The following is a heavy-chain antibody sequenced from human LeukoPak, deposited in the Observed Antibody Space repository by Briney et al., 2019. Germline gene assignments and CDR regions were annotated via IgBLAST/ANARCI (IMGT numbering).Heavy chain of an antibody. CDR1: GYTFTSYG. Sequence: ASVKVSCKASGYTFTSYGISWVRQAPGQGLEWMGWISAYNGNTNYAQKLQGRVTMTTDTSTSTAYMELRSLRSDDTAVYYCAGDGRGPYGDQLRDFDYWGQGTLVTVSS. CDR3: AGDGRGPYGDQLRDFDY. CDR2: ISAYNGNT. J-gene: IGHJ4*02. V-gene: IGHV1-18*01. D-gene: IGHD4-17*01.